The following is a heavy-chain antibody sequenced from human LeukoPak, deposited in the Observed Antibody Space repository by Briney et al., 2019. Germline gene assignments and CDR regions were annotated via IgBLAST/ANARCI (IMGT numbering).Heavy chain of an antibody. CDR3: ARHLVGSKEIDH. D-gene: IGHD1-26*01. CDR2: IHDSGNT. V-gene: IGHV4-39*01. Sequence: SETLSLTCSVPGASLTANFYYWGWIRQSPGKGLEWLASIHDSGNTNYNPSLKSQISIPIDTPNKHFSLNLTSVTAAATTLYSCARHLVGSKEIDHWGEGTVVTVSS. CDR1: GASLTANFYY. J-gene: IGHJ4*02.